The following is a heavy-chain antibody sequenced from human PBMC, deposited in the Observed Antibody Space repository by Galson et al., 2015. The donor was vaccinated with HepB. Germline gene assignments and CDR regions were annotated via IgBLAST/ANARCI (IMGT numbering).Heavy chain of an antibody. V-gene: IGHV7-4-1*02. CDR3: ARVDNGDYRDAFDI. CDR2: INTNTGNP. CDR1: GYTSTSYA. J-gene: IGHJ3*02. Sequence: SVKVSCKATGYTSTSYAMNWVRQAPGQGLEWMGWINTNTGNPTYAQGFTGRFVFSLDTSVSTAYLQISSLKAEDTAVYYCARVDNGDYRDAFDIWGQGTMVTVSS. D-gene: IGHD4-17*01.